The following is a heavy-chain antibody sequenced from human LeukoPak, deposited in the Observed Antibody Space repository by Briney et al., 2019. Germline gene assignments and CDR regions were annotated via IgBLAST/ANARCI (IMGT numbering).Heavy chain of an antibody. CDR3: AREMDNTFYFDF. D-gene: IGHD2-2*03. Sequence: ASVKVSCKASGYTFTHYHIHWARQAPGQGLEWMGIIRSDGINTHYAQKFQGRVTVTSDTSTSTVYMELSSLISEDTAVYYCAREMDNTFYFDFWGQGTLVTVSS. CDR2: IRSDGINT. V-gene: IGHV1-46*01. CDR1: GYTFTHYH. J-gene: IGHJ4*02.